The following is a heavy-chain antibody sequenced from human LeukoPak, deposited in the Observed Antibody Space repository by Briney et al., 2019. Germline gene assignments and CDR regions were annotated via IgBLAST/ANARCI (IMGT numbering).Heavy chain of an antibody. CDR3: ARDEPQLGAFDI. CDR2: ISSNGGST. J-gene: IGHJ3*02. Sequence: PGGSLRLSCAASGFTFSSYAMHWVRQAPGKGLEYVSAISSNGGSTYYANSVKGRFTISRDNSKNTLYLQMGSLRAEDMAVYYCARDEPQLGAFDIWGQGTMVTVSS. CDR1: GFTFSSYA. D-gene: IGHD5-24*01. V-gene: IGHV3-64*01.